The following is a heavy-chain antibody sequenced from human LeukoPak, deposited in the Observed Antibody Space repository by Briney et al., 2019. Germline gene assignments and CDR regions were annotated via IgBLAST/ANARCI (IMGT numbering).Heavy chain of an antibody. CDR1: GYTFTGYY. CDR3: ARDRDYCRGGACYFYYMDV. D-gene: IGHD2-15*01. J-gene: IGHJ6*03. V-gene: IGHV1-2*02. CDR2: ISPNTGVT. Sequence: GASVKVSCKASGYTFTGYYMHWVRQAPGQGLEWMGWISPNTGVTDYAQQFQGRVTMTRDSSISTAYMELRSLRSDDTAVYFCARDRDYCRGGACYFYYMDVWGKGTTVTISS.